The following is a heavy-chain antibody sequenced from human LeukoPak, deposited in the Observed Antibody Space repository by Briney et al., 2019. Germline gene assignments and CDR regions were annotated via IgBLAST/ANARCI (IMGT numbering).Heavy chain of an antibody. V-gene: IGHV4-34*01. J-gene: IGHJ5*02. Sequence: PSETLSLTCAVYGGSFSGYYWSWIRQPPGKGLEWIGEINHSGSTNYNPSLKSRVTISVDTSKNQFSLKLSSVTAADTAVYYCARGRYSSSWYNWSDPWGQGTLVTVSS. D-gene: IGHD6-13*01. CDR3: ARGRYSSSWYNWSDP. CDR2: INHSGST. CDR1: GGSFSGYY.